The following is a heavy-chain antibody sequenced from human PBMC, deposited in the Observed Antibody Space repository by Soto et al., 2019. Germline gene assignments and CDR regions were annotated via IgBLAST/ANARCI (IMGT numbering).Heavy chain of an antibody. Sequence: GASVKVSCKVSGYTLTELSMHWVRQAPGKGLEWMGGFDPEDGETIYAQKFQGRVTMTTDTSTSTAYMELRSLRSDDTAVYYCARDSSGWYYYWGQGTLVTVSS. J-gene: IGHJ4*02. D-gene: IGHD6-19*01. CDR2: FDPEDGET. CDR1: GYTLTELS. V-gene: IGHV1-24*01. CDR3: ARDSSGWYYY.